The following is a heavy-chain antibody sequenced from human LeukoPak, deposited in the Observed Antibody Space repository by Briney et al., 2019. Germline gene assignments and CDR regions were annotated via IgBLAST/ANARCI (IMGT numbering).Heavy chain of an antibody. CDR2: IWYDENNK. Sequence: KAGGSLRLSCTISGYFFPNAWLNWVRQAPGRGLEWVAVIWYDENNKYYADSVKGRFTISRDNSKNTLYLQMNSLRAEDTAVYYCARDVADAFDIWGQGTMVTVSS. V-gene: IGHV3-33*08. CDR1: GYFFPNAW. J-gene: IGHJ3*02. CDR3: ARDVADAFDI. D-gene: IGHD2-15*01.